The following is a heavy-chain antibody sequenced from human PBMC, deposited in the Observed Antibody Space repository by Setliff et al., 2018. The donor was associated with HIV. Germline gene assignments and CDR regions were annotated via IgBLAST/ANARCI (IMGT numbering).Heavy chain of an antibody. V-gene: IGHV4-39*07. CDR3: ARVFVDTAVLRVLEYYFDS. D-gene: IGHD5-18*01. Sequence: SETLSLTCTVSGGSINSTSYYWGWIRQPPGNGLEWIGSIYHTGSTYYEPSLKSRVTISVDTSKNQFSLRMRSVTAADTAVYYCARVFVDTAVLRVLEYYFDSWGRGTLVTVSS. CDR2: IYHTGST. J-gene: IGHJ4*02. CDR1: GGSINSTSYY.